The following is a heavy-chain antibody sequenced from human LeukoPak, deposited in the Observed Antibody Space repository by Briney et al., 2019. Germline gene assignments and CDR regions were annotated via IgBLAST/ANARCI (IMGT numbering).Heavy chain of an antibody. J-gene: IGHJ4*02. CDR2: ISGSGGST. Sequence: GGSLRLSCVASGYTFSSYAMSWVRQAPGKGLEWVSAISGSGGSTYYADSVKGRFTISRDNSKNTLYLQMNSLRAEDTAVYYCAKGGRVTTTYWGQGTLVTVSS. D-gene: IGHD4-11*01. V-gene: IGHV3-23*01. CDR3: AKGGRVTTTY. CDR1: GYTFSSYA.